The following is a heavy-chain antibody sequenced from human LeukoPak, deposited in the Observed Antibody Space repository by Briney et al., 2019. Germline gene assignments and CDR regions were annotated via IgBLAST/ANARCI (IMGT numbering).Heavy chain of an antibody. CDR3: ARVGYDGGFDY. CDR1: GFTFSSYD. CDR2: IGTAGDT. Sequence: PGGSLRLSCAASGFTFSSYDMHWVRQATGKGLEWVSVIGTAGDTYYPGSVKGRFTISRENAKNSLYLQMNSLRAGDTAVYYCARVGYDGGFDYWGQGTLVTVSS. D-gene: IGHD5-12*01. J-gene: IGHJ4*02. V-gene: IGHV3-13*01.